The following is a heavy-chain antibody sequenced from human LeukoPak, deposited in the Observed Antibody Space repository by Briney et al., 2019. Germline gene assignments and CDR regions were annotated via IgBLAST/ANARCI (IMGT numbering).Heavy chain of an antibody. Sequence: PSETPSLTCTVSGGSISSYYWSWIRQPPGKGLEWIGYIYYSGSTNYNPSLKSRVTISVDTSKNQFSLKLSSVTAADTAVYYCARGPATIFVGYYGMDVWGQGTTVTVSS. D-gene: IGHD3-3*01. J-gene: IGHJ6*02. CDR3: ARGPATIFVGYYGMDV. CDR2: IYYSGST. CDR1: GGSISSYY. V-gene: IGHV4-59*01.